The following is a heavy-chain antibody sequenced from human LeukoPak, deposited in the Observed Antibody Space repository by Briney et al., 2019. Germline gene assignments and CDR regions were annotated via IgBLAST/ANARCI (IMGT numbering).Heavy chain of an antibody. CDR3: ATDRERDPSVYYLV. V-gene: IGHV3-23*01. CDR1: GFSFRNYG. Sequence: GGSRRLSCAASGFSFRNYGMSWVRQAPGQGLEWVSTISDDGSGTYYADSVKGRFTISRDNSKNTLFLQINSLRAEDSAVYYCATDRERDPSVYYLVGGQGTLITVSS. CDR2: ISDDGSGT. J-gene: IGHJ4*02. D-gene: IGHD3-22*01.